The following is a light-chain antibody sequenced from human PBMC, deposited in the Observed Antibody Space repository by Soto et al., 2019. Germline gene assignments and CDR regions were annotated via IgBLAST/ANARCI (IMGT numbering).Light chain of an antibody. CDR1: QGISSY. V-gene: IGKV1-9*01. Sequence: DIQLTQSPSYLSASVGDRVTVTYRASQGISSYLAWYQQPPGKAPKLLIYGASTLQRGVSSRFSGSGSGTEITLTISSLQPEDFATYYCQHLNTYPRTFGQGTKLEVK. CDR2: GAS. J-gene: IGKJ2*01. CDR3: QHLNTYPRT.